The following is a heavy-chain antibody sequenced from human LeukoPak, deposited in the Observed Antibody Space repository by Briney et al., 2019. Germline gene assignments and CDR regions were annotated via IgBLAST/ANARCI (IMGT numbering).Heavy chain of an antibody. CDR3: ARSSTNYYGMDV. CDR2: IYYSGST. Sequence: SETLSLTCTVSGXSISSGGNYWSWIRQHPGKGQEWIGYIYYSGSTYYNPSLKSRVTISVDTSKNQFSLKLSFVTAADTAVYYCARSSTNYYGMDVWGQGTTVTVSS. V-gene: IGHV4-31*02. J-gene: IGHJ6*02. D-gene: IGHD2-2*01. CDR1: GXSISSGGNY.